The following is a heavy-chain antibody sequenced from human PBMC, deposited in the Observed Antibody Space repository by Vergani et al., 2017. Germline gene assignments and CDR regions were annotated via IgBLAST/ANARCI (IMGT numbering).Heavy chain of an antibody. CDR1: GGTFSSYA. D-gene: IGHD5-12*01. Sequence: VQLVQSGAEVKKPGSSVKVSCKASGGTFSSYAMSWVRQAPGKGLEWVSAISGSGGSTYYADSVKGRFTISRDNSKNTLYLQMNSLRAEDTAVYYCAKRARRYSGYDFDYWGQGTLVTVSS. J-gene: IGHJ4*02. V-gene: IGHV3-23*04. CDR3: AKRARRYSGYDFDY. CDR2: ISGSGGST.